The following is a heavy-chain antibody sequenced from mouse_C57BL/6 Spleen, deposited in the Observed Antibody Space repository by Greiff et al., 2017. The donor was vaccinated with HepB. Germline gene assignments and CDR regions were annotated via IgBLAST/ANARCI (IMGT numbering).Heavy chain of an antibody. Sequence: VQLQQSGAELVKPGASVKMSCKASGYTFTSYWITWVKQRPGQGLEWIGDIYPGSGSTNYNEKFKSKATLTVDTSSSTAYMQLSSLTSEDSAVYYCARSHYDYDGPFAYWGQGTLVTVSA. J-gene: IGHJ3*01. CDR2: IYPGSGST. CDR1: GYTFTSYW. CDR3: ARSHYDYDGPFAY. D-gene: IGHD2-4*01. V-gene: IGHV1-55*01.